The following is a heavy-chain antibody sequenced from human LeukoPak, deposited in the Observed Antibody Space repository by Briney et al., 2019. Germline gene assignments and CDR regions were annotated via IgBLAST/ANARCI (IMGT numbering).Heavy chain of an antibody. CDR1: GFTFSDYY. V-gene: IGHV3-30*18. Sequence: GGSLRLSCAASGFTFSDYYMSWVRQAPGKGLEWVAVISDDGSNKYYGDSVKGRFTISRDNSKNTVYLQMNSLRAEDTAVYYCAKDRYSSGWYSDFDYWGQGTLVTVSS. J-gene: IGHJ4*02. CDR2: ISDDGSNK. D-gene: IGHD6-19*01. CDR3: AKDRYSSGWYSDFDY.